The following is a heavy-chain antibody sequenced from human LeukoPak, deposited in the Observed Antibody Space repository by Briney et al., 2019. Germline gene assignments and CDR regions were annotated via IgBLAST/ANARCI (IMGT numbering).Heavy chain of an antibody. J-gene: IGHJ4*02. V-gene: IGHV3-48*03. D-gene: IGHD3-10*01. CDR1: GFTFSSYE. CDR2: ISSSGSPI. Sequence: GGSLRLSCAASGFTFSSYEMNWVRQAPGKGLEWVSYISSSGSPIYYADSVKGRFTISRDNAKNSLCLQMNSLRAEDTAVYYCARDYYGSGSYRFDYWGQGTLVTVSS. CDR3: ARDYYGSGSYRFDY.